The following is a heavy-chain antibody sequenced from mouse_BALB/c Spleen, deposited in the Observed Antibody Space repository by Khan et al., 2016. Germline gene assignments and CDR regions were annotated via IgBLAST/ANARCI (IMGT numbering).Heavy chain of an antibody. Sequence: QMQLEELGPGLVAPSQSLSITCTVSGFSLTAFGVNWVRQPPGTGLEWPGMIWGDGSTDYNSALKPRLSITKDNSKSQLFLKMNSLHADDTARYYCASYYDYDGGFAYWGRGTLVTVSA. D-gene: IGHD2-4*01. CDR2: IWGDGST. CDR1: GFSLTAFG. J-gene: IGHJ3*01. V-gene: IGHV2-6-7*01. CDR3: ASYYDYDGGFAY.